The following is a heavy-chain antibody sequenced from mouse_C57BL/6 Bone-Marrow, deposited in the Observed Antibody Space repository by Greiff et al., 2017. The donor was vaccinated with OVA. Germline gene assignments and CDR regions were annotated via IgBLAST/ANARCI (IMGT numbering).Heavy chain of an antibody. CDR2: IDPSDSYT. J-gene: IGHJ2*01. V-gene: IGHV1-69*01. CDR3: AREGYYYGSSPYFDY. Sequence: QVQLQQPGAELVMPGASVKLSCKASGYTFTSYWMHWVKQRPGQGLEWIGEIDPSDSYTNHNQKFKGKSTLTVDKSSSTAYMQLSSLTSEDSAVYYCAREGYYYGSSPYFDYWGQGTTLTVSS. D-gene: IGHD1-1*01. CDR1: GYTFTSYW.